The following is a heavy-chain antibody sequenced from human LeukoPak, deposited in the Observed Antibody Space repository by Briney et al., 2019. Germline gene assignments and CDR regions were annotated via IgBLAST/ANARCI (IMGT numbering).Heavy chain of an antibody. CDR1: GISFSRYS. CDR3: ARENWVSSGVVVTTRTTDYFDF. J-gene: IGHJ4*02. V-gene: IGHV3-30-3*01. D-gene: IGHD3-22*01. CDR2: ISYDGSNK. Sequence: GRSLRLSCAASGISFSRYSMHWVRQAPGKGLEWVAVISYDGSNKYYADSVEGRFTISRDSSKKTLYLQMNILRAEDTAVYYCARENWVSSGVVVTTRTTDYFDFWGQGTLVTVSS.